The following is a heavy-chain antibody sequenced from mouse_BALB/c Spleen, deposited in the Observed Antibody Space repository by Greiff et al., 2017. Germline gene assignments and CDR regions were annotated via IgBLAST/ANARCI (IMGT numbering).Heavy chain of an antibody. CDR2: ISCYNGAT. CDR3: ARWAHWDGAFFDY. Sequence: LVKTGASVKISCKASGYSFTGYYMHWVKQSHGKSLEWIGYISCYNGATSYNQKFKGKATFTVDTSSSTAYMQFNSLTSEDSAVYYCARWAHWDGAFFDYWGQGTTLTVSS. CDR1: GYSFTGYY. D-gene: IGHD4-1*01. V-gene: IGHV1S34*01. J-gene: IGHJ2*01.